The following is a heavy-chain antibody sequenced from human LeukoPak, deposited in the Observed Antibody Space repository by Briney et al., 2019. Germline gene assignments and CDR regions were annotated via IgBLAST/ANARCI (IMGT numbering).Heavy chain of an antibody. V-gene: IGHV1-2*02. CDR3: ARNLRIAIAGTFFDGKDY. J-gene: IGHJ4*02. D-gene: IGHD6-13*01. CDR1: GYTFTGYY. CDR2: INPNNGGT. Sequence: ASVTVSCKASGYTFTGYYMHWVRQAPGQGLEWMGWINPNNGGTNYAQKFQGRVTMTRDTSISTAYMELSRLRSDDTAVYYCARNLRIAIAGTFFDGKDYWGQGTPVTVSS.